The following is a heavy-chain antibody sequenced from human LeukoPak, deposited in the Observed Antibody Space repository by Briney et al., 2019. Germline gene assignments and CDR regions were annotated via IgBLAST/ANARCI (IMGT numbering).Heavy chain of an antibody. CDR3: ARSGKGSGPDAFDI. D-gene: IGHD3-10*01. CDR1: GGSISSYY. J-gene: IGHJ3*02. CDR2: IYYSGST. Sequence: SETLSLTCTVSGGSISSYYWSWIRQPPGKGLEWIGYIYYSGSTNYNPSLKSRVTISVDTSKNQFSLKLSSVTAADTAVYYCARSGKGSGPDAFDIWGQGTMVTVSS. V-gene: IGHV4-59*08.